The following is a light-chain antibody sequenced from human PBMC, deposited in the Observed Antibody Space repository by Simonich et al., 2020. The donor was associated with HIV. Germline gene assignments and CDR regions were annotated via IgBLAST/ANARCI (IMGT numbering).Light chain of an antibody. CDR2: GAS. CDR1: QSVSSN. Sequence: DIVMTQSPATLSVSPGERATLSCRASQSVSSNVAWYQQRPGQAPRLLIYGASTRATGIPARFSGSGAGTEFTLTINSMQSEDFAVYYCQQYGSSPRTFGGGTKVEIK. J-gene: IGKJ4*01. CDR3: QQYGSSPRT. V-gene: IGKV3-15*01.